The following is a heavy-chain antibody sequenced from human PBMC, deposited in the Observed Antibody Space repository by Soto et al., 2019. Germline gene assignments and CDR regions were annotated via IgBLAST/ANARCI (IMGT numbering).Heavy chain of an antibody. CDR1: GYTFTSYG. D-gene: IGHD6-19*01. CDR3: AARQEGAVAGRYFDL. V-gene: IGHV1-18*01. CDR2: ISAYNGNT. J-gene: IGHJ2*01. Sequence: QVQLVQSGAEVKKPGASVKVSCKASGYTFTSYGISWVRQAPGQGLEWMGWISAYNGNTNYAQKLQGRVTMTTDTSPRKAHMELRGLGCDDTAGYYCAARQEGAVAGRYFDLWGRGTLVTVSS.